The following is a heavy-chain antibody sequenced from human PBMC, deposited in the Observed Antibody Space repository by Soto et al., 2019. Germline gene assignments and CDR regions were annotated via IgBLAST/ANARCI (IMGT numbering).Heavy chain of an antibody. CDR3: ATKFRSYFDH. Sequence: SGGSLRLSCVASGFTFSTFAMTWVQQTPGKGLEWVATVGDDGFRTNVADSVKGRFIISRDNSKDTLSLEMSSLRVEDTGIYYCATKFRSYFDHWGQGVRVTVSS. CDR1: GFTFSTFA. J-gene: IGHJ4*02. V-gene: IGHV3-23*01. CDR2: VGDDGFRT.